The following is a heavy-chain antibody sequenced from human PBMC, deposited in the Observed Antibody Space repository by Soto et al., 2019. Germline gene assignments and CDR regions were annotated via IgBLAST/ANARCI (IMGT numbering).Heavy chain of an antibody. CDR1: GFTFSSYA. Sequence: QVQLVESGGGVVQPGRSLRLSCAASGFTFSSYAMHWVRQAPGKGLEWVAVISYDGSNKYYADSVKGRFTISRDNSKNTLYLQMNSLRAEDTAVYYCATEYYYDSSGYYKAANFDYGGQGTLVTVSS. D-gene: IGHD3-22*01. CDR2: ISYDGSNK. J-gene: IGHJ4*02. V-gene: IGHV3-30-3*01. CDR3: ATEYYYDSSGYYKAANFDY.